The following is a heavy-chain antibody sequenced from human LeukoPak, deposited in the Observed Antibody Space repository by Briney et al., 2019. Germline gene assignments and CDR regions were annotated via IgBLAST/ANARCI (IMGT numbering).Heavy chain of an antibody. V-gene: IGHV4-39*01. CDR1: GGSISSSSYY. J-gene: IGHJ4*02. D-gene: IGHD3-22*01. CDR2: IYYSGST. CDR3: ARQTFPNDSSGYYLDY. Sequence: PSETLPLTCTVSGGSISSSSYYWGWIRQPPGKGLEWIGSIYYSGSTYYNPSLKSRVTISVDTSKNQFSLKLSSVTAADTAVYYCARQTFPNDSSGYYLDYWGQGTLVTVSS.